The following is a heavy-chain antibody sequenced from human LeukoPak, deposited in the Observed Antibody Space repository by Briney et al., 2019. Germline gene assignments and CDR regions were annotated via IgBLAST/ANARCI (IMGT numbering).Heavy chain of an antibody. Sequence: ASVKVSCKASGYTFTSYGISWVRQAPGQGLEWMGWISAYNGNTNYAQKLQGRVTMTTDTSTSTAYMELRSLRSDDTAVYYCARDDYYDSSGYYTYWGQGTLVTASS. CDR1: GYTFTSYG. J-gene: IGHJ4*02. D-gene: IGHD3-22*01. CDR2: ISAYNGNT. CDR3: ARDDYYDSSGYYTY. V-gene: IGHV1-18*01.